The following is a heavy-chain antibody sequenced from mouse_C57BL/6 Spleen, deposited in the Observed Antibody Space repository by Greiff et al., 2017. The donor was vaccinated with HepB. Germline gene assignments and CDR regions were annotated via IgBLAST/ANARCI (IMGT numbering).Heavy chain of an antibody. CDR3: ARTYYSNYLGYFDV. V-gene: IGHV1-80*01. J-gene: IGHJ1*03. D-gene: IGHD2-5*01. CDR2: IYPGDGDT. CDR1: GYAFSSYW. Sequence: QVQLKESGAELVKPGASVKISCKASGYAFSSYWMNWVKQRPGKGLEWIGQIYPGDGDTNYNGKFKGKATLTADKSSSTAYMQLSSLTSEDSAVYFCARTYYSNYLGYFDVWGTGTTVTVSS.